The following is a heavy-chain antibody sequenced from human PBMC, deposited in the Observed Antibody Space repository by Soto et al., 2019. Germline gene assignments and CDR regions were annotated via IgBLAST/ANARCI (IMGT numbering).Heavy chain of an antibody. CDR2: IIPIFGTA. CDR1: GGTFSSYA. D-gene: IGHD6-25*01. Sequence: SVKVSCKASGGTFSSYAISWVRQAPGQGLEWMGGIIPIFGTANYAQKFQGRVTITADESTSTAYMELSSLRSEDTAVYYCARDRRSGSYYYYGMDVWGQGTTVTVSS. V-gene: IGHV1-69*13. CDR3: ARDRRSGSYYYYGMDV. J-gene: IGHJ6*02.